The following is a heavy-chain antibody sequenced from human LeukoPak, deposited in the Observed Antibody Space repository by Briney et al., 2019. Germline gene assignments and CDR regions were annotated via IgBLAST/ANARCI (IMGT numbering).Heavy chain of an antibody. Sequence: GGSLRLSCADSGFTIRSYWMSWVRQAPGKGLEWVANIKQDGSEKYYVDSVKGRFTISRDNAKNSLYLQMNSLRVEDTAVYYCASSFGGGYYFFDDWGQGTLVTVSS. V-gene: IGHV3-7*01. CDR1: GFTIRSYW. CDR2: IKQDGSEK. D-gene: IGHD3-10*01. J-gene: IGHJ4*02. CDR3: ASSFGGGYYFFDD.